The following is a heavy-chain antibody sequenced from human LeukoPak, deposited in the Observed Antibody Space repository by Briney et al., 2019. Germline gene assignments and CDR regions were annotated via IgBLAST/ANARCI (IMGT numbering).Heavy chain of an antibody. Sequence: SSQTLSLTCTVSGGSISSGGYFWSWIRQAPGKGLEYIGYIYHSGSTYYNPSLKSRVTISEDWSKNQFSMQLTSVTAADAAVYYCARGTWSGYYFDYWGQGSLVTVSS. V-gene: IGHV4-30-2*01. CDR3: ARGTWSGYYFDY. CDR2: IYHSGST. J-gene: IGHJ4*02. CDR1: GGSISSGGYF. D-gene: IGHD3-3*01.